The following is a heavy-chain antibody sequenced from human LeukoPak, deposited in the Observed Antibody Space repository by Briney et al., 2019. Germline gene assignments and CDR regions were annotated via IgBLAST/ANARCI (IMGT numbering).Heavy chain of an antibody. Sequence: PGGSLRLSCAASGFTFSSYGMHWVRQAPGKGLEWVAVIWYDGSNKYYADSVKGRFTISRDNSKNTLYLQMNSLRAEDTAVYYCARDVPPYNWNPGYFDYWGQGTLVTVSS. V-gene: IGHV3-33*01. D-gene: IGHD1-20*01. CDR2: IWYDGSNK. CDR1: GFTFSSYG. J-gene: IGHJ4*02. CDR3: ARDVPPYNWNPGYFDY.